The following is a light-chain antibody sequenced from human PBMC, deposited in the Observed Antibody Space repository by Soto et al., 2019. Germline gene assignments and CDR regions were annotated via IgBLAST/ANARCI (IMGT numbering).Light chain of an antibody. Sequence: DIQMTQSPSSLSASVGDRVTITCRASQVISNYLAWYQQKPGKVPKLLIYAASTLQSGVPFRFSGSGSGTDFTLTISSLQPEDVATYYCQKYNSAPWTFGQGPKVEIK. CDR3: QKYNSAPWT. CDR2: AAS. V-gene: IGKV1-27*01. J-gene: IGKJ1*01. CDR1: QVISNY.